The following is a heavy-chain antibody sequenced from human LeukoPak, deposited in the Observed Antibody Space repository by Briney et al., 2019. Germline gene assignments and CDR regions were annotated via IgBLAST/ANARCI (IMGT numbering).Heavy chain of an antibody. V-gene: IGHV4-59*01. CDR2: IYYNGRT. CDR3: ARVYWYFDL. CDR1: GGSIRSYY. Sequence: SETLSLTCTVSGGSIRSYYWSWIRQPPGKGLEWIGYIYYNGRTNYNASLKSRVTISVDTSKNQFSLKLSSVTAADTAVYYCARVYWYFDLWGRGTLVTVSS. J-gene: IGHJ2*01.